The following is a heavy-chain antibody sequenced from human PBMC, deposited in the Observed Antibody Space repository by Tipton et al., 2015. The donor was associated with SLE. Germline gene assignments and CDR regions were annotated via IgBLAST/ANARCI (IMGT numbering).Heavy chain of an antibody. J-gene: IGHJ4*02. CDR1: GYTFTSYG. Sequence: QSGPEVKKPGASVKVSCKASGYTFTSYGISWVRQAPGQRLEWMGWISAYNANTNYAQKLQGRVTMTTDTSTSTTYMALRSPRSDDAAIYYCARECSGTGCLDYWGQGTLVSVSS. CDR3: ARECSGTGCLDY. CDR2: ISAYNANT. V-gene: IGHV1-18*01. D-gene: IGHD3-10*02.